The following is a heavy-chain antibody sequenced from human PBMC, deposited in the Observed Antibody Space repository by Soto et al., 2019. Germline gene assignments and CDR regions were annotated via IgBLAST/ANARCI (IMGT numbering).Heavy chain of an antibody. CDR3: ARQYGDYVRGAFDI. V-gene: IGHV4-59*01. J-gene: IGHJ3*02. CDR1: IGSISSYY. Sequence: SETLSLTCTVSIGSISSYYWSWIRQPPGKGLEWIGYTYYSGSTNYNPSLKSRVTISVDTPKNQFSLKLSSVTAADTAVYYCARQYGDYVRGAFDIWGQGTMVTVSS. CDR2: TYYSGST. D-gene: IGHD4-17*01.